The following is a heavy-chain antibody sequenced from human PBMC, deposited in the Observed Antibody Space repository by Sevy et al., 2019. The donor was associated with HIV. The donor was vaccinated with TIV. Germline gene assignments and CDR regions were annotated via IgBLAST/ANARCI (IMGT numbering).Heavy chain of an antibody. J-gene: IGHJ6*02. CDR1: GFTFSSYS. V-gene: IGHV3-48*02. Sequence: GGSLRLSCEASGFTFSSYSMNWVRQAPGKGLEWLAYISTGGNIIYYAASAKGRFVISRDNTKRSLSLQMSSLRDEDTAVYFCAGDLDGSYSSDNYYYGLAVWGQGTTVTVSS. CDR2: ISTGGNII. CDR3: AGDLDGSYSSDNYYYGLAV. D-gene: IGHD2-15*01.